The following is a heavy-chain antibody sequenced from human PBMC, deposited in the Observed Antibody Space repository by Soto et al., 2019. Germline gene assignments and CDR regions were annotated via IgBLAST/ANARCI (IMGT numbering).Heavy chain of an antibody. Sequence: GGSLRLSCAASGFTFNSDAMGWVRQAPGKGLEWVSAISGSGGRTDYTDSVKGRFTISRDNSKNTLYLQMNSLRAEDTAVYYCAKDCYGVDVWGRGSTVAVSS. CDR2: ISGSGGRT. V-gene: IGHV3-23*01. J-gene: IGHJ6*02. CDR3: AKDCYGVDV. CDR1: GFTFNSDA.